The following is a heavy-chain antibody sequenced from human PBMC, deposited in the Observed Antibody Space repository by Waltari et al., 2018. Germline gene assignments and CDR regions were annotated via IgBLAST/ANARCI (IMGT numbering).Heavy chain of an antibody. D-gene: IGHD6-6*01. J-gene: IGHJ6*03. Sequence: QVQLVQSGAEVKKPGSSVKVSCKASGGTFSSYAISWVRQAPGQGLEWMGRIIPIFGTANYAQKFQGRVTITADKSTSTAYMELSSLRSEDTAVYYCARRVAAHPRYYYYYMDVWGKGTTVTISS. CDR2: IIPIFGTA. V-gene: IGHV1-69*08. CDR3: ARRVAAHPRYYYYYMDV. CDR1: GGTFSSYA.